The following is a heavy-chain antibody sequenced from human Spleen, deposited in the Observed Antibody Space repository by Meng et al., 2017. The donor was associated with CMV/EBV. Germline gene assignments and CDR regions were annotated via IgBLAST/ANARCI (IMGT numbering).Heavy chain of an antibody. Sequence: GESLKISCAASGLTFSSYAMHWVRQAPGKGLEYVSAIGSNGVSTFYADSVKGRFTISRDNSKNTLYLQMRSLRAEDMAVYYCARDRRYANYPYYSGMDVWCQGTTVTVSS. CDR3: ARDRRYANYPYYSGMDV. CDR1: GLTFSSYA. D-gene: IGHD4/OR15-4a*01. CDR2: IGSNGVST. J-gene: IGHJ6*02. V-gene: IGHV3-64*02.